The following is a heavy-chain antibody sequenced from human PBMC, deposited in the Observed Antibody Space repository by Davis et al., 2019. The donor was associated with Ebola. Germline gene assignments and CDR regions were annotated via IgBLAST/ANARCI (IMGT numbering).Heavy chain of an antibody. J-gene: IGHJ5*02. CDR2: INAGNGNT. Sequence: AASVKVSCKASGYTFTAHFMHWVRQAPGQGLEWMGWINAGNGNTKYSQKFQGRVTITRDTSASTAYMELSSLRSEDTAVYYCARDSSGWNWFDPWGQGTLVTVSS. CDR3: ARDSSGWNWFDP. CDR1: GYTFTAHF. V-gene: IGHV1-3*01. D-gene: IGHD3-22*01.